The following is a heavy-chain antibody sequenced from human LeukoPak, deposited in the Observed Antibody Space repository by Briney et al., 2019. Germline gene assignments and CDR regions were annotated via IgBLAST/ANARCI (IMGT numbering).Heavy chain of an antibody. CDR2: IYTSGST. CDR3: ARDYHGSSGYQTFDY. Sequence: SETLSLTCAVYGGSFSGYYWSWIRQPAGKGLEWIGRIYTSGSTNYNPSLKSRVTMSVDTSKNQFSLKLSSVTAADTAVYYCARDYHGSSGYQTFDYWGQGTLVTVSS. J-gene: IGHJ4*02. V-gene: IGHV4-4*07. D-gene: IGHD3-22*01. CDR1: GGSFSGYY.